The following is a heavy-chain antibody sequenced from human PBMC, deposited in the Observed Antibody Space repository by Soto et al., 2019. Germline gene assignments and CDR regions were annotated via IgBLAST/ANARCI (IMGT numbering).Heavy chain of an antibody. CDR1: GYTFTGYY. V-gene: IGHV1-2*04. CDR3: ARRGAATFVDWFDP. D-gene: IGHD3-10*01. CDR2: INPNSGGT. J-gene: IGHJ5*02. Sequence: ASVKVSCKASGYTFTGYYMHWVRQAPGQGLEWMGWINPNSGGTNYAQKFQGWVTMTRDTSISTAYMELRSLRSDDTAVYYCARRGAATFVDWFDPWGQGTLVTVSS.